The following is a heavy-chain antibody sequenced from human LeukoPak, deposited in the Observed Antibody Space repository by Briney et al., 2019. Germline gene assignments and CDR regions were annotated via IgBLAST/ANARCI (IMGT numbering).Heavy chain of an antibody. V-gene: IGHV3-74*01. J-gene: IGHJ4*02. CDR3: AKAGTGTNMIFDY. Sequence: PGGSLRLSCIASGFSFSGHWMHWARQLPGKGLVWVSRISPTGSTTSYADSVKGRFTISRDTSKNTLYLQMYSLRAEDTAVYYCAKAGTGTNMIFDYWGQGTLVTVSS. D-gene: IGHD1-1*01. CDR2: ISPTGSTT. CDR1: GFSFSGHW.